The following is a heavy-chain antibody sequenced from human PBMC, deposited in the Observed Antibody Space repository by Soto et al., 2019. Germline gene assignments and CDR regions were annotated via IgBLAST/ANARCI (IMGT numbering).Heavy chain of an antibody. CDR1: GDSISDYFY. CDR3: AREVRGGFTGIFDQ. CDR2: IYTDGTT. D-gene: IGHD2-15*01. Sequence: TLSLTCTVSGDSISDYFYWSWIRQPAGKGLEWIGRIYTDGTTKYNPSLKSRVTLSLDKSKNQFSLRLSSVTAADTAVYYFAREVRGGFTGIFDQWGRGSRVTVSS. J-gene: IGHJ4*02. V-gene: IGHV4-4*07.